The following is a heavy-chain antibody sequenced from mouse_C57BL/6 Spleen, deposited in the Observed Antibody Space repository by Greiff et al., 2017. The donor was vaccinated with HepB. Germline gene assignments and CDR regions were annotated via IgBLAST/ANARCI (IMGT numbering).Heavy chain of an antibody. CDR1: GYTFTSYW. CDR2: IDPSDSET. D-gene: IGHD3-2*02. Sequence: HLHHPFSYLFSPFSSVNLSCKASGYTFTSYWMHWVKQRPIQGLEWIGNIDPSDSETHYNQKFKDKATLTVDKSSSTAYMQLSSLTSEDSAVYYCAREETAQAPYFDYWGQGTTLTVSS. V-gene: IGHV1-52*01. CDR3: AREETAQAPYFDY. J-gene: IGHJ2*01.